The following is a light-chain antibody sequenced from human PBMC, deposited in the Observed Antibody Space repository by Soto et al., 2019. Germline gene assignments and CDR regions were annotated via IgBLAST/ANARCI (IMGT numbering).Light chain of an antibody. CDR3: QQYGHSLWT. V-gene: IGKV3-20*01. Sequence: EIVLTQSPVTLSLSPGERATLSCRASPSVSSSYLAWYQQKPGQAPRLLIYGASSRATGIPDRFSGSGSGTDFTLTISRLEPEDYAVYYCQQYGHSLWTFGQGTKVDIK. CDR1: PSVSSSY. J-gene: IGKJ1*01. CDR2: GAS.